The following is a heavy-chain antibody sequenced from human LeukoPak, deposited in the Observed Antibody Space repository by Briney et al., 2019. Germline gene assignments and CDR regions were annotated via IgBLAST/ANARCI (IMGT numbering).Heavy chain of an antibody. V-gene: IGHV3-21*01. CDR2: ISSSSSYI. CDR1: GFTFSSYS. D-gene: IGHD6-13*01. Sequence: GGSLRLSCAASGFTFSSYSMNWVRQAPGKGLEWVSSISSSSSYIYYADSVKGRFTISRDNAKNSLYLQMNSLRAEGTAVYYCAGGHSSSWYYFDYWGQGTLVTVSS. CDR3: AGGHSSSWYYFDY. J-gene: IGHJ4*02.